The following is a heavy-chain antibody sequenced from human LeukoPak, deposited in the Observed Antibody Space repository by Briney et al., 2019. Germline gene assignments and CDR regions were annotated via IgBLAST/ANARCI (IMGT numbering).Heavy chain of an antibody. CDR3: ARVFRDADAFDI. D-gene: IGHD5-24*01. J-gene: IGHJ3*02. V-gene: IGHV3-53*01. Sequence: PGGSLRPSCAASGFTVSSNYMSWVRQAPGKGLEWVSVIYSGGSTYYADSVKGRFTISRDNSKNTLYLQMNSLRAEGTAVYYCARVFRDADAFDIWGQGTMVTVSS. CDR1: GFTVSSNY. CDR2: IYSGGST.